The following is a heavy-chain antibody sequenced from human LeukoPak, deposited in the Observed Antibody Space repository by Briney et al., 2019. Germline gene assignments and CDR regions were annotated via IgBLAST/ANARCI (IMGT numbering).Heavy chain of an antibody. D-gene: IGHD5-24*01. Sequence: GASVKVSCKTSGYTFSNYYIHWVRQAPGQGLEWMGTINPSSGSSSYAQKFQGRVTMTSDTSARTVYMELSSLRSEDTAIYYCARIRDGYNDAYDIWGQGTVVTVPS. CDR2: INPSSGSS. V-gene: IGHV1-46*01. CDR1: GYTFSNYY. CDR3: ARIRDGYNDAYDI. J-gene: IGHJ3*02.